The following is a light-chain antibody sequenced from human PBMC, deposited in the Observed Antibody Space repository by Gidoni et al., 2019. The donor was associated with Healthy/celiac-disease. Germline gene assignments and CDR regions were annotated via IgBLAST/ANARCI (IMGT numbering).Light chain of an antibody. CDR2: LNSDGSH. J-gene: IGLJ1*01. V-gene: IGLV4-69*01. Sequence: QLVLTHSPSASASLGASVKLTCTLSSGHSSYAIAWHQQQPETGPRYLMKLNSDGSHSKGDGIPDRFSGSSSGAERYLTISSLQSEDEADYDCQTWGTGFYVFGTGTKVTVL. CDR3: QTWGTGFYV. CDR1: SGHSSYA.